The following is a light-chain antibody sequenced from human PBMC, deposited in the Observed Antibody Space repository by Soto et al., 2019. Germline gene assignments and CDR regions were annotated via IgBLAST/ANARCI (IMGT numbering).Light chain of an antibody. CDR2: SIS. V-gene: IGLV7-43*01. Sequence: QAVVTQEPSVTVSPGGTVTLTCASSTGAVTSNYYPSWFQQKPGQAPRALFYSISNKHSWTPARFSGSLLGGKAALTLSDVQPADEADCYCLLYYGGVHIFGGGTKLTVL. CDR3: LLYYGGVHI. CDR1: TGAVTSNYY. J-gene: IGLJ2*01.